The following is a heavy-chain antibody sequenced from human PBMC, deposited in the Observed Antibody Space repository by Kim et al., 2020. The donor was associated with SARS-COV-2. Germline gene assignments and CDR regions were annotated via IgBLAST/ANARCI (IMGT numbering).Heavy chain of an antibody. J-gene: IGHJ5*02. CDR3: ARGKEHSSPLWFGESIPTNWFDP. Sequence: SETLSLTCTVSGGSISSGGYYWSWIRQHPGKGLEWIGYIYYSGSTYYNPSLKSRVTISVDTSKNQFSLKLSSVTAADTAVYYCARGKEHSSPLWFGESIPTNWFDPWGQGTLVTVSS. V-gene: IGHV4-31*03. D-gene: IGHD3-10*01. CDR1: GGSISSGGYY. CDR2: IYYSGST.